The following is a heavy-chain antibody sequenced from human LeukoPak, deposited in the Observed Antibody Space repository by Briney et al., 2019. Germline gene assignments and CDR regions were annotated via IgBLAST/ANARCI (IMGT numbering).Heavy chain of an antibody. CDR3: ARVEGPDYGDYGGFGY. CDR1: GFTFSSYS. Sequence: GGSLRLSCAASGFTFSSYSMNWVRQAPGKGLEWVSSISSSSSYVYYADSVKGRFTISRDNAKNSLYLQMNSLRAEDTAVYYCARVEGPDYGDYGGFGYWGKGTLVTVSS. V-gene: IGHV3-21*01. CDR2: ISSSSSYV. D-gene: IGHD4-17*01. J-gene: IGHJ4*02.